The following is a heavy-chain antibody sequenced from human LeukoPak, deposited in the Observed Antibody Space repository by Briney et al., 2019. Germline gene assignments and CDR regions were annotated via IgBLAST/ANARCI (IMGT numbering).Heavy chain of an antibody. V-gene: IGHV4-38-2*02. CDR3: ARHAYSSSWPYFDY. Sequence: PSETLSLTCTVSGYSISSGYYWGWIRQPPGKGLEWIGSIYHSGSTYYNPSLKSRVTISVDTSKNQFSLKLSSVTAADTAVYYCARHAYSSSWPYFDYWGQGTLVTVSS. D-gene: IGHD6-13*01. CDR2: IYHSGST. CDR1: GYSISSGYY. J-gene: IGHJ4*02.